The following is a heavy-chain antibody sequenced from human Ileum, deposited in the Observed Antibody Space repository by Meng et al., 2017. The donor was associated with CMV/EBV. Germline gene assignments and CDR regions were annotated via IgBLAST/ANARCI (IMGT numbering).Heavy chain of an antibody. Sequence: GSGYTFNSYWIGWVRQMPGKGLEWMGIIFPGNSDVRYSPSFEGQITISADKSISTAYLQWSSLRASDTAKYYCARQYRWGSAWEFDYWGQGVLVTVSS. V-gene: IGHV5-51*01. CDR1: GYTFNSYW. CDR3: ARQYRWGSAWEFDY. CDR2: IFPGNSDV. J-gene: IGHJ4*02. D-gene: IGHD6-19*01.